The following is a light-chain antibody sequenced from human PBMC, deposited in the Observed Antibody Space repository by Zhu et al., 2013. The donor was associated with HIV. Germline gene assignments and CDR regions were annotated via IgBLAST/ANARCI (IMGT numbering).Light chain of an antibody. CDR2: DAS. Sequence: VLTQSPGTLSLSPGEGATLSCRASQRVSDNYLAWYQHKPGQAPRLVIYDASTRATGIPARFSGSGSGADFSLTINSLESEDFAVYYCQQRSHWPPWTFGQGTKVEIK. V-gene: IGKV3D-20*02. CDR3: QQRSHWPPWT. CDR1: QRVSDNY. J-gene: IGKJ1*01.